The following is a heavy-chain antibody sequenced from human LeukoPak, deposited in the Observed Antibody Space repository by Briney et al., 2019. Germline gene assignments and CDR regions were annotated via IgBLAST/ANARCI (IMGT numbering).Heavy chain of an antibody. Sequence: GASVKVSCKASGYTFTGYFMHWVRQAPGQGLEWVGIINPSGGSTSYAQKFQGRVTMTRDMSTSTVYMELSSLRSEDTAVYYCARGVAKYYFDYWGQGTLVTVSS. CDR1: GYTFTGYF. V-gene: IGHV1-46*01. CDR3: ARGVAKYYFDY. D-gene: IGHD2-15*01. CDR2: INPSGGST. J-gene: IGHJ4*02.